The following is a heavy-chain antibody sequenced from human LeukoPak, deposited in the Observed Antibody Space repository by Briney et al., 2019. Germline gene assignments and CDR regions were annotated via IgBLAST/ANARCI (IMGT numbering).Heavy chain of an antibody. CDR3: ARARNYYDSSDYYYEGDAFDI. D-gene: IGHD3-22*01. CDR1: GYSISSSYH. CDR2: IYYSGST. Sequence: SETLSLTCTVSGYSISSSYHWSWIRQPPGKGLECIGYIYYSGSTNYNPSLKSRVTISVDTSKNQFSLKLSSVTAADTAVYYCARARNYYDSSDYYYEGDAFDIWAKGQWSPSLQ. V-gene: IGHV4-61*01. J-gene: IGHJ3*02.